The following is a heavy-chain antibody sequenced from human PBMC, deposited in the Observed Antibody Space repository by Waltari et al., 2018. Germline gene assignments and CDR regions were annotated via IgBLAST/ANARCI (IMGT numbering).Heavy chain of an antibody. CDR1: ALTFSIYS. J-gene: IGHJ6*02. V-gene: IGHV3-48*01. D-gene: IGHD3-16*01. Sequence: EVQLVESGGDLIQPGGSLSSSCAVSALTFSIYSMKWVRQVPGKGLEWVSYISSTSGSMYYADSVKGRFTISRDNTRKSVYLQMNSLRVEDSAVYYCASGQDGTSFVLSFWGQGTKVTVSS. CDR3: ASGQDGTSFVLSF. CDR2: ISSTSGSM.